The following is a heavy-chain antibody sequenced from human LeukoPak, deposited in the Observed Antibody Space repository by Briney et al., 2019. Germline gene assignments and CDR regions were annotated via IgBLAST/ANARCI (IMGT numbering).Heavy chain of an antibody. D-gene: IGHD3-10*01. CDR3: VRGTPTPGMDY. CDR2: IDTTTGNP. Sequence: ASVRVSCKASGYPFIAHFLNWVRQAPGQGLEWMGNIDTTTGNPRYAQDFTGRFVFSLDTSVSTAYLQITSLKADDTAAYYCVRGTPTPGMDYWGQGTQVTVSS. V-gene: IGHV7-4-1*02. CDR1: GYPFIAHF. J-gene: IGHJ4*02.